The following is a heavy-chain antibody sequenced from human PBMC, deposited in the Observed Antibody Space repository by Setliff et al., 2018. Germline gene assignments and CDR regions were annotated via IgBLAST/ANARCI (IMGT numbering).Heavy chain of an antibody. CDR2: ISGSGVST. D-gene: IGHD3-10*01. CDR1: GFTFSSYA. V-gene: IGHV3-23*01. Sequence: GGSLRLSCAASGFTFSSYAMSWVRQAPGKGLEWVSAISGSGVSTYYADSVKGRFTISRDNSKNTLYLQMNSLRAEDTAVYYCAKVANYYGSGSYLDYWGQGTLVTVSS. CDR3: AKVANYYGSGSYLDY. J-gene: IGHJ4*02.